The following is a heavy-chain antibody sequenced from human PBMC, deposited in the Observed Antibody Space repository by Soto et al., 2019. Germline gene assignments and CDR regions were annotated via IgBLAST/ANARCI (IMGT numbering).Heavy chain of an antibody. D-gene: IGHD3-9*01. CDR1: GFSLSTSGVG. CDR2: IYWDDEK. Sequence: QITLKESGPTLVKPTQTLTLTCTFSGFSLSTSGVGVGWIRQPPGKALEWLALIYWDDEKRYSPSLKSRLTPXKXTXXTQVVLTMTDMAPVDTATYFCVHRRGYYDIWPFNYWGQGTLVTVSS. CDR3: VHRRGYYDIWPFNY. J-gene: IGHJ4*02. V-gene: IGHV2-5*02.